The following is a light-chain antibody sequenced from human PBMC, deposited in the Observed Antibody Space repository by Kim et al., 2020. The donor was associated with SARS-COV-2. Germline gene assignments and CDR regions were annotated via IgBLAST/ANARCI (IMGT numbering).Light chain of an antibody. Sequence: GQSFTLSCTGTSNDVGGYNYVSWYQHPPGKPPQRIIYDVTPRPSGVSNRCSRSKSGNTASLTISGLQAEDVSEYYCSSYTRSDTLVYGGGTQLTVL. V-gene: IGLV2-14*03. CDR2: DVT. J-gene: IGLJ2*01. CDR1: SNDVGGYNY. CDR3: SSYTRSDTLV.